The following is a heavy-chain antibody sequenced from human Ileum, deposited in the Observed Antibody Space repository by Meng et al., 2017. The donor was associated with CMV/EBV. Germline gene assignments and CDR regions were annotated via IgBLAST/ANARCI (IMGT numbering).Heavy chain of an antibody. V-gene: IGHV3-15*01. Sequence: SGFTFSSGWMAWVRRAPGKGLEWVGRIKSKTDGGTTDYAAPVKGRFTISRDDSRSTQYLQMNSLKTEDTAVYYCTTGALGIPGYYFDYWGQGTLVTVSS. D-gene: IGHD7-27*01. CDR3: TTGALGIPGYYFDY. CDR1: GFTFSSGW. CDR2: IKSKTDGGTT. J-gene: IGHJ4*02.